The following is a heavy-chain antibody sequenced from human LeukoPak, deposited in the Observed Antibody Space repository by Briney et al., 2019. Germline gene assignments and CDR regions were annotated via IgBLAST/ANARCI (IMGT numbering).Heavy chain of an antibody. D-gene: IGHD4/OR15-4a*01. Sequence: GASVKVSCKASGYTFTTYGISWVRQAPGQGLEWMGWISAYNGNTNYAQKFQGRVTMTTDTSTSTAYMELRSLRSEDTAVYYCARVPRRGDRFDPWGQGTLVTVSS. CDR2: ISAYNGNT. V-gene: IGHV1-18*01. CDR3: ARVPRRGDRFDP. J-gene: IGHJ5*02. CDR1: GYTFTTYG.